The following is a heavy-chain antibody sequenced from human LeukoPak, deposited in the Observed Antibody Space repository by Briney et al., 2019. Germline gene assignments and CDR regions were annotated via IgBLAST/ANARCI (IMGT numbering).Heavy chain of an antibody. V-gene: IGHV3-53*01. CDR3: ARARDGYKKGGFDY. Sequence: QAGGSLRLSCAASGFTVSSTYMSWVRQAPGKGLEWVSTLYSGGSTHYADSVKGRFTISRDNSKNTLYLQMNSLRAEDTAVYYCARARDGYKKGGFDYWGQGTLVTVSS. D-gene: IGHD5-24*01. CDR1: GFTVSSTY. J-gene: IGHJ4*02. CDR2: LYSGGST.